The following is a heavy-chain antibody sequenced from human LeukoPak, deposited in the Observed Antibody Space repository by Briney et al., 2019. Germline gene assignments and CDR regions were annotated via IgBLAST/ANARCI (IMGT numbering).Heavy chain of an antibody. CDR3: AKVAYGGNTRDYGMDV. CDR1: GFTFRSYA. V-gene: IGHV3-23*01. CDR2: ISNSGGST. Sequence: GGSLRLSCAASGFTFRSYAMSWVRQAPGKGLEWVSCISNSGGSTYYADSVKGRFTISRDNSKNTLYLQMNSLRAEDTAVYYCAKVAYGGNTRDYGMDVWGRGTTVTVSS. J-gene: IGHJ6*02. D-gene: IGHD4-23*01.